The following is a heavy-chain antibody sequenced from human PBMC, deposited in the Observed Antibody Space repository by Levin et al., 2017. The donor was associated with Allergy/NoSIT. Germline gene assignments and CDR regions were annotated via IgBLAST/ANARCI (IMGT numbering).Heavy chain of an antibody. J-gene: IGHJ4*02. CDR1: GFTFSSYA. V-gene: IGHV3-64D*06. CDR3: VKEGGRYYYGSGSYYMNFDY. Sequence: PGGSLRLSCSASGFTFSSYAMHWVRQAPGKGLEYVSGISSNGGSTYYADSVKGRFTISRDNSKNTLYLQMSSLRAEDTAVYYCVKEGGRYYYGSGSYYMNFDYWGQGTLVTVSS. CDR2: ISSNGGST. D-gene: IGHD3-10*01.